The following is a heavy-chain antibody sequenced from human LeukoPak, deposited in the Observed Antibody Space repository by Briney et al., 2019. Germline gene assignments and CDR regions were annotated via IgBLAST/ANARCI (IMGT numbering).Heavy chain of an antibody. D-gene: IGHD3-16*02. J-gene: IGHJ4*02. CDR2: ISGSGGST. CDR1: GFTFSSYA. Sequence: GGSLRLSCAASGFTFSSYAMSWVRQAPGKGLEWVSAISGSGGSTYNADSVKGRFTISRDNSKNTLYLQMNSLRAEDTAVYYCAKDYDYVWGSYRRNYFEYWGQGTLVTVSS. CDR3: AKDYDYVWGSYRRNYFEY. V-gene: IGHV3-23*01.